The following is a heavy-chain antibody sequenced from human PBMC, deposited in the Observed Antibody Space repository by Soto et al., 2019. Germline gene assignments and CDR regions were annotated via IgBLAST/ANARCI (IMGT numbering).Heavy chain of an antibody. CDR1: GGSISSYY. CDR3: ARDLGVMAYYYYGMDV. D-gene: IGHD2-21*01. Sequence: PSETLSLTCTVSGGSISSYYWSWIRQSPGKGLEWIGYIYYNGNTNYNPSLKSRLTIPVDTSKNQFSLKLSSVTAADTAVYYCARDLGVMAYYYYGMDVWGQGTTVTVS. J-gene: IGHJ6*02. CDR2: IYYNGNT. V-gene: IGHV4-59*01.